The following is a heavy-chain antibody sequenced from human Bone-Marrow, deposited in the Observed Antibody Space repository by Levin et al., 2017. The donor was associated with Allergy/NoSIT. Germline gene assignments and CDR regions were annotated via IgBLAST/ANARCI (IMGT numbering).Heavy chain of an antibody. J-gene: IGHJ6*03. CDR2: INHSGVT. Sequence: SQTLSLTCAVSGGSFSGYFWSWIRQRPGKGLEWIGEINHSGVTNYSPSLKSRVTLSVDKSNNQFSLMLSSVTAADTALYFCARKQRRSIPSNIIYYMDVWGEGTTVTVSS. CDR3: ARKQRRSIPSNIIYYMDV. D-gene: IGHD1-14*01. V-gene: IGHV4-34*01. CDR1: GGSFSGYF.